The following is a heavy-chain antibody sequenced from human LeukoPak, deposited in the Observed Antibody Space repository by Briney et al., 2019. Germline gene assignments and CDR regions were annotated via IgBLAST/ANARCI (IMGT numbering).Heavy chain of an antibody. J-gene: IGHJ2*01. CDR2: IHSNVGT. CDR1: GDTFSGHY. V-gene: IGHV4-34*08. CDR3: AGRFYFDL. Sequence: SETLSLTCAVFGDTFSGHYWHWFRQAPGKEPEWIGDIHSNVGTNYNPSLESRVTISGDTSRNQFSLKLNSVTAADTAIYYCAGRFYFDLWGRGTLVTVSS.